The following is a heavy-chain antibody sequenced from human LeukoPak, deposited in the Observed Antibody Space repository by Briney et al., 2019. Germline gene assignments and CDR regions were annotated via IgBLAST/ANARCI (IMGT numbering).Heavy chain of an antibody. CDR1: GYTFSGYY. CDR2: INPNSGGT. Sequence: ASVKVACKASGYTFSGYYMHWVQQAPGQGLEWMGWINPNSGGTNYAQKFQGWVTMTRDTSISTAYMELSRLRSDDTAVYYCARGVGSRTAMVDYCGQGTLVTVSS. D-gene: IGHD5-18*01. CDR3: ARGVGSRTAMVDY. J-gene: IGHJ4*02. V-gene: IGHV1-2*04.